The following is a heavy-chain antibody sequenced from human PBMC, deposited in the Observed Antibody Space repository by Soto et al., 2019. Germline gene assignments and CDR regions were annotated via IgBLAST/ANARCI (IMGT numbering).Heavy chain of an antibody. CDR1: GGSFSACY. CDR2: INHSGGT. V-gene: IGHV4-34*01. Sequence: PSETVSLTCAVSGGSFSACYWRWIRQLPGKGLEWIGEINHSGGTSYNPSLTSPDTISVDTTKSQFTLKLTSVPAADRAVYYCARGSVDTDDSSGFYDYWGQGTPVTVSS. CDR3: ARGSVDTDDSSGFYDY. J-gene: IGHJ4*02. D-gene: IGHD3-22*01.